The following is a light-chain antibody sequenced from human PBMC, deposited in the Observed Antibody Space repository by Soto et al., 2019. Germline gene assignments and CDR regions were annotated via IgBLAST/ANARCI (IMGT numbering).Light chain of an antibody. J-gene: IGKJ1*01. CDR3: QQYPTWPPP. Sequence: IVMTQSPDTLSVSPGERATLSCRASQSVSSNLAWYQQKPGQAPRLLIYGASTRATGVPARSSGSASGTEFTLTISGLQSEDFAVYSCQQYPTWPPPFGQGTK. CDR1: QSVSSN. CDR2: GAS. V-gene: IGKV3-15*01.